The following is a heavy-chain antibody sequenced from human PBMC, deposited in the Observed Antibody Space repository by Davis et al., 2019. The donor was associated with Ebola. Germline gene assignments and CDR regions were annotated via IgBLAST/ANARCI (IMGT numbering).Heavy chain of an antibody. D-gene: IGHD1-14*01. V-gene: IGHV3-7*03. J-gene: IGHJ5*02. CDR1: GFTFSSYW. CDR3: ARGGGGPRTIVNWFDP. CDR2: IKQDGSEK. Sequence: GGSLRLSCAASGFTFSSYWMSWVRQAPGKGLEWVANIKQDGSEKYYVDSVKGRFTISRDNAKNSLYLQMNSLGAEDTAVYYCARGGGGPRTIVNWFDPWGQGTLVTVSS.